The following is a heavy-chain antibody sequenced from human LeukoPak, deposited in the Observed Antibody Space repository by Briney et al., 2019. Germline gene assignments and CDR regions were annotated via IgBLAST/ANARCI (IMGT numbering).Heavy chain of an antibody. CDR3: ARERGDDYGDYAWFDP. CDR1: SGSISSSNW. Sequence: SGTLSLNCAVSSGSISSSNWWSWVRQPPGKGLEWSGEIYHSGSTNYNPSLKSRVTISVDKSKNQFSLKLSSVTGADTAVYYCARERGDDYGDYAWFDPWGQGTLVTVSS. D-gene: IGHD4-17*01. V-gene: IGHV4-4*02. J-gene: IGHJ5*02. CDR2: IYHSGST.